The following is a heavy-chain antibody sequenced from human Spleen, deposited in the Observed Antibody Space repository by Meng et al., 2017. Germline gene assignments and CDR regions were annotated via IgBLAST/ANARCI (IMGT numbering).Heavy chain of an antibody. CDR2: INHSGST. CDR3: ARLIFDYGGNSGGGTFDY. J-gene: IGHJ4*02. Sequence: QLQQWAAGRCRPSATLSLPCAVYGGSFSGYYWSWIRQPPGKGLEWIGEINHSGSTNYNPSLKSRVTISVDTSKNQFSLKLSSVTAADTAVYYCARLIFDYGGNSGGGTFDYWGQGTLVTVSS. V-gene: IGHV4-34*01. CDR1: GGSFSGYY. D-gene: IGHD4-23*01.